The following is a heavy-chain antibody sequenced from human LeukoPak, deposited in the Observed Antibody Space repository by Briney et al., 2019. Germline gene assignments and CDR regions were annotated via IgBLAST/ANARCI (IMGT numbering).Heavy chain of an antibody. V-gene: IGHV4-59*01. CDR1: GGSISSYY. Sequence: PSETLSLTCTVSGGSISSYYWSWIRQPPGKGLEWIGYIYYSGSTNYNPSLKSRVTISVDTSKNQFSLKLSSVTAADTAVYYCARDRVEIAVFGRRYGMDVWGQGTTVTVSS. CDR3: ARDRVEIAVFGRRYGMDV. J-gene: IGHJ6*02. CDR2: IYYSGST. D-gene: IGHD6-19*01.